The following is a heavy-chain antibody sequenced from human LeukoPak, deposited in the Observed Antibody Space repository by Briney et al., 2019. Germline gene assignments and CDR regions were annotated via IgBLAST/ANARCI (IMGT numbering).Heavy chain of an antibody. D-gene: IGHD1-26*01. CDR1: GFTFSSYS. J-gene: IGHJ4*02. CDR2: ISSSSSYI. Sequence: GGSLRLSCAASGFTFSSYSMNWVRQAPGKGLEWASSISSSSSYIYYADSVKGRFTISRDNAKNSLYLQMNSLRAEDTAVYYCASAIDDGGATTDYWGQGTLVTVSS. CDR3: ASAIDDGGATTDY. V-gene: IGHV3-21*01.